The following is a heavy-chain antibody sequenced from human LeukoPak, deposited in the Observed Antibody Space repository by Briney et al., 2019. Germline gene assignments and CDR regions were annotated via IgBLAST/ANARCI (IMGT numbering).Heavy chain of an antibody. J-gene: IGHJ4*02. V-gene: IGHV1-46*01. D-gene: IGHD2-15*01. CDR2: INPDGGGT. CDR3: ARETVVVADANYFDY. Sequence: ASVKVSCKASGYTFTNYYMHWVRQAPGQGLEWMGIINPDGGGTTYAQKFQGRGAMTRDTSTSTYYMELTSLRSDDTDVYYCARETVVVADANYFDYWGQGTLVTVSS. CDR1: GYTFTNYY.